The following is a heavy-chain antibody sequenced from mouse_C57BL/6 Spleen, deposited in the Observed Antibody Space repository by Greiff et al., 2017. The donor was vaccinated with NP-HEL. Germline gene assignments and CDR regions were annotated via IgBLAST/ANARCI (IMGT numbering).Heavy chain of an antibody. D-gene: IGHD4-1*01. CDR3: ARAELGPHFDY. J-gene: IGHJ2*01. Sequence: VQRVESGAELARPGASVKMSCKASGYTFTSYTMHWVKQRPGQGLEWIGYINPSSGYTKYNQKFKDKATLTADKSSSTAYMQLSSLTSEDSAVYYCARAELGPHFDYWGQGTTLTVSS. V-gene: IGHV1-4*01. CDR2: INPSSGYT. CDR1: GYTFTSYT.